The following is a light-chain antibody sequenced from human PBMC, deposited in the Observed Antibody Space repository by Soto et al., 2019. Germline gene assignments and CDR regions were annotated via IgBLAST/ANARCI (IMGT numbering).Light chain of an antibody. CDR3: QQRSNWIT. CDR1: QSVSSY. V-gene: IGKV3-11*01. J-gene: IGKJ5*01. Sequence: EIVLTQSPATLSLSPGERATLSCRASQSVSSYLAWSQQKPGQAPRLLIYDASNRATGIPARFSGSGSGTDFTLTISSLQPEDFAVYYCQQRSNWITFGQGTRLAIE. CDR2: DAS.